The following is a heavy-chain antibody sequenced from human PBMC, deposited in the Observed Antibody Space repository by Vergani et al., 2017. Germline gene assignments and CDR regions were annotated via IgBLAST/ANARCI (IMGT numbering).Heavy chain of an antibody. CDR1: GYTFTAYY. V-gene: IGHV1-46*03. D-gene: IGHD3-9*01. CDR3: ARGDYGILTGYRY. Sequence: QVQLVQSGAEVKKPGASVKVSCKASGYTFTAYYMHWVRQAPGQGLEWMGIINPSGGHTNYAQTFQGRVTMTRDTSTSTVYMELSSLRSEDTAIYYCARGDYGILTGYRYWGQGTLVTVSA. J-gene: IGHJ4*02. CDR2: INPSGGHT.